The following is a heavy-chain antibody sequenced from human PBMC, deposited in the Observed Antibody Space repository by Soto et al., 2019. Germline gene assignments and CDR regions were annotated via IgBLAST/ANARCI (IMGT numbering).Heavy chain of an antibody. CDR3: ARSVVGSYSYTDMDT. J-gene: IGHJ6*02. CDR1: GYEFNNYW. Sequence: GGSIKIYCKSCGYEFNNYWTGWVRQLPGKGLEWMGIIYPADSDTRYSPSFQGQVTISVDKSINTAYLQWSSLQASDTARYYCARSVVGSYSYTDMDTWGQGTTVTISS. CDR2: IYPADSDT. D-gene: IGHD5-18*01. V-gene: IGHV5-51*01.